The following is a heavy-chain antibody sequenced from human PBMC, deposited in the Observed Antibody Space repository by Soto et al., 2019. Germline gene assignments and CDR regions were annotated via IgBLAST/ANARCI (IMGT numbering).Heavy chain of an antibody. D-gene: IGHD3-22*01. CDR1: GGSISSGGYY. Sequence: LSLTCTVSGGSISSGGYYWSWIRQHPGKGLEWIGYIYYSGSTYYNPSLKSRVTISVDTSKNQFSLKLSSVTAADTAVYYCARPRSAKYYYDSSGYMGDAFDIWGQGTMVTVSS. CDR3: ARPRSAKYYYDSSGYMGDAFDI. CDR2: IYYSGST. V-gene: IGHV4-31*03. J-gene: IGHJ3*02.